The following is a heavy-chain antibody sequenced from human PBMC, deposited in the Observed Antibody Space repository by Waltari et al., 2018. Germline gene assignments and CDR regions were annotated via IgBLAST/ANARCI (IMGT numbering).Heavy chain of an antibody. CDR1: GGTFSRYA. CDR2: IIPIFGTA. J-gene: IGHJ4*02. CDR3: AVSHGYNWNYGVN. Sequence: QVQLVQSGAEVKKPGSSVKVSCKASGGTFSRYAISWVRQAPGQGLEWMGGIIPIFGTANYAQKFQGRVTMTRDTSTSTVYMELSSLRSEDTAVYYCAVSHGYNWNYGVNWGQGTLVTVSS. D-gene: IGHD1-7*01. V-gene: IGHV1-69*05.